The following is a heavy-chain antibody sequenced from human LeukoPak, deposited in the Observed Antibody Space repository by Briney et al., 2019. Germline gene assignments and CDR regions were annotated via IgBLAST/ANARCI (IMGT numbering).Heavy chain of an antibody. V-gene: IGHV3-33*06. CDR1: RFTFSSYG. D-gene: IGHD3-22*01. CDR3: AKGADYYDSSGYMNDY. CDR2: IWYDGSNK. J-gene: IGHJ4*02. Sequence: PGRSLRLSCAASRFTFSSYGMHWVRQAPGKGLEWVAVIWYDGSNKYYADSVKGRFTISRDNSKNTLYLQMNSLRAEDTAVYYCAKGADYYDSSGYMNDYWGQGTLVTVSS.